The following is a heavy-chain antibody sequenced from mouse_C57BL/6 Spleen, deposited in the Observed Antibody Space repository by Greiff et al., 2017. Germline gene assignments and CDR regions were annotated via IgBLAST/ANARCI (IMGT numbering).Heavy chain of an antibody. CDR3: ASRGSSTLRYCDV. V-gene: IGHV1-76*01. D-gene: IGHD1-1*01. CDR1: GYTFTDYY. Sequence: QVQLQQSGAELVRPGASVKLSCKASGYTFTDYYINWVKQRPGQGLEWIARIYPGSGNTYYNEKFKGKATLTAEKSSSTAYMQLSSLTSEDSAVYFCASRGSSTLRYCDVWGTGTTVTVSS. CDR2: IYPGSGNT. J-gene: IGHJ1*03.